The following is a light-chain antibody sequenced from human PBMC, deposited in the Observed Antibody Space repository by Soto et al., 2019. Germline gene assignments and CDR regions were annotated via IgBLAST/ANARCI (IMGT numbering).Light chain of an antibody. CDR2: DVS. V-gene: IGLV2-14*01. CDR3: NSYTSSSTYV. J-gene: IGLJ1*01. CDR1: TSDVGRYNY. Sequence: QSVLTQPASVSGSPGQSITISCTGTTSDVGRYNYVSWYQQHPGKAPKLIIYDVSNRPSGVSNRFSGSKSGNTASLTISGLQAEDEADYYCNSYTSSSTYVFGTGTKLIVL.